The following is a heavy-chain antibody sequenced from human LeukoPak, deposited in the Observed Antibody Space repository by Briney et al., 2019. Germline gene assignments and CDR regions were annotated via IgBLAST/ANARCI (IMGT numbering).Heavy chain of an antibody. CDR3: ARRMEYYYGNSSYYFDY. J-gene: IGHJ4*02. CDR1: GGSISSSYYY. V-gene: IGHV4-39*07. D-gene: IGHD3-22*01. CDR2: IYYSGST. Sequence: SETLSLTCTVSGGSISSSYYYWGWIRQPPGTGLEWIGSIYYSGSTYYNPSLQSRVTISLDMSKNQFSLKLSSVTAADTAVYYCARRMEYYYGNSSYYFDYWGQGALVTVSS.